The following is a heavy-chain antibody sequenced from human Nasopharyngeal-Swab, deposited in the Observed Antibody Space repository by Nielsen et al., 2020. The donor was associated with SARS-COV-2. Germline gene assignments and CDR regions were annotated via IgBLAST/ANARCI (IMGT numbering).Heavy chain of an antibody. CDR1: GGSISSYY. V-gene: IGHV4-59*01. CDR2: IYYSGST. CDR3: ARDSTPVYYYYYMDV. D-gene: IGHD2-15*01. J-gene: IGHJ6*03. Sequence: SETLSLTCTVSGGSISSYYWSWIRQPPGKGLEWIGYIYYSGSTNYNPSLKSRVTISVDTSKNRFSLKLSSVTAADTAVYYCARDSTPVYYYYYMDVWGKGTTVTVSS.